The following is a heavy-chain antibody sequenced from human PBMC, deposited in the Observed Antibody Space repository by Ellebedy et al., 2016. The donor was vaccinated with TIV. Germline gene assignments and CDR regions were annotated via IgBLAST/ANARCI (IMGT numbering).Heavy chain of an antibody. D-gene: IGHD2-15*01. Sequence: ASVKVSXXASGYTFTSYYMHWVRQAPGQGLEWMGIINPSGGSTSYAQRFQGRVTMTRDTSTSTVYMELSSLRSEDTAVYYCARDDFYCSGGSCYSGMSPGGYWGQGTLVTVSS. CDR1: GYTFTSYY. V-gene: IGHV1-46*01. CDR3: ARDDFYCSGGSCYSGMSPGGY. J-gene: IGHJ4*02. CDR2: INPSGGST.